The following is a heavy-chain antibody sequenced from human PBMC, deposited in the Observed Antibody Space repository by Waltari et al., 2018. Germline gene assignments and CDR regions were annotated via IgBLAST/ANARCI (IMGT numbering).Heavy chain of an antibody. CDR1: GGSISSSNW. Sequence: QVQLQESGPGLVKPSGTLSLTCAVSGGSISSSNWWSWVRQPPGKGLEWIGEIYQMWRTNYNPSLKSRGTISVDKSKNQFSLKLSSVTAADTAVYYCAREPGRLAVAVLYYFDYWGQGTLVTVSS. CDR2: IYQMWRT. V-gene: IGHV4-4*02. CDR3: AREPGRLAVAVLYYFDY. D-gene: IGHD6-19*01. J-gene: IGHJ4*02.